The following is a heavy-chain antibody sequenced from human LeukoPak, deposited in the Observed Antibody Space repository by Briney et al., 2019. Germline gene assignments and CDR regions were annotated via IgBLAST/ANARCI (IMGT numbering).Heavy chain of an antibody. CDR2: TYYRSKWKN. CDR3: VRGLWYSGMDL. J-gene: IGHJ6*02. CDR1: GDSVSSNSAA. V-gene: IGHV6-1*01. D-gene: IGHD3-16*01. Sequence: SQTLSLTCAISGDSVSSNSAAWNWIRQSLSRGLEWLGRTYYRSKWKNDYAVSVKSRITINPDTSKNQFSLHLDSVTPEDTAVYYCVRGLWYSGMDLWGQGTTVTVSS.